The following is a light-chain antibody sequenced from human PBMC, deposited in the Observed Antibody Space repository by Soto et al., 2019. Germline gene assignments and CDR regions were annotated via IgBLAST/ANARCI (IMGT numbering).Light chain of an antibody. Sequence: EIVLTQSPGTLSLSPWERATLSCRASQSVSSSYLAWYQQKPGQAPRLLIYGASSRATGIPDRFSGSGSGTEFTLTISSLQSEDFAVYYCQQYNSWPETFGQGTRLEIK. CDR3: QQYNSWPET. J-gene: IGKJ5*01. V-gene: IGKV3-20*01. CDR2: GAS. CDR1: QSVSSSY.